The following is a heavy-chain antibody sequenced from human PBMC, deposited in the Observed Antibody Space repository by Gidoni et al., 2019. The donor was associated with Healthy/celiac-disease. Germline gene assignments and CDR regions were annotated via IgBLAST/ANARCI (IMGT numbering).Heavy chain of an antibody. J-gene: IGHJ5*02. D-gene: IGHD3-9*01. CDR3: ARHPLLTGYYGRPYPNWFDP. CDR2: IYYSGST. V-gene: IGHV4-39*01. CDR1: GGSISSSSYY. Sequence: QLQLQESGPGLVKPSETLSLTCTVSGGSISSSSYYWGWIRQPPGKGLEWIGSIYYSGSTYYNPSLKSRVTISVDTSKNQFSLKLSSVTAADTAVYYCARHPLLTGYYGRPYPNWFDPWGQGTLVTVSS.